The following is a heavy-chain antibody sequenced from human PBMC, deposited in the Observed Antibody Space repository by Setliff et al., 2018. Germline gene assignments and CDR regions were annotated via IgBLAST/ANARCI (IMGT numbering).Heavy chain of an antibody. CDR3: ARLALTGYDSSGYYYALDYYYYMDV. J-gene: IGHJ6*03. CDR1: GFTFDDYA. D-gene: IGHD3-22*01. CDR2: INWNGGSI. Sequence: GGSLRLSCAASGFTFDDYAMTWVRQAPGKGLEWVSGINWNGGSIGYANSVKGRFTISRANAKNSLYLLMNSLRADDTAVYYCARLALTGYDSSGYYYALDYYYYMDVWGKGTTVTVSS. V-gene: IGHV3-20*04.